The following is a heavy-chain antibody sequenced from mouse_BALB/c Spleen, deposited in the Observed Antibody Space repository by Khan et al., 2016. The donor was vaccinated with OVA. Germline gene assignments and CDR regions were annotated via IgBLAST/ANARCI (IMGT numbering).Heavy chain of an antibody. CDR2: ISSGGSYT. V-gene: IGHV5-9-4*01. CDR3: ARGYDYDGAWFAY. Sequence: EVELVESGGDLVKPGGSLKLSCAASGFTFSSYAMSWVRQSPEKRLEWVAEISSGGSYTYYPDTVTGRFTIPRDNAKNTLYLEMISLRSEDTAMYYCARGYDYDGAWFAYWGQGTLVTVSA. D-gene: IGHD2-4*01. CDR1: GFTFSSYA. J-gene: IGHJ3*01.